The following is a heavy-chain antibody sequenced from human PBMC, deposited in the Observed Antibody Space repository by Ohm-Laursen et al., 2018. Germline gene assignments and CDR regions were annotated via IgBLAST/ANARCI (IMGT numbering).Heavy chain of an antibody. J-gene: IGHJ3*02. D-gene: IGHD3-22*01. Sequence: TQTLTLTCTFSGFSLSTSGMCVSWIRQPPGKALEWLARIDWDDDKYYSTSLKTRLTISKDTSKNQVVLTMTNMDPVDTATYYCARIRLGYYDSSGPVSNAFDIWGQGTMVTVSS. CDR3: ARIRLGYYDSSGPVSNAFDI. V-gene: IGHV2-70*11. CDR2: IDWDDDK. CDR1: GFSLSTSGMC.